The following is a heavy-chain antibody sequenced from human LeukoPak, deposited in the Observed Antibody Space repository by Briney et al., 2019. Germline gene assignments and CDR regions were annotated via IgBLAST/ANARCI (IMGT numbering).Heavy chain of an antibody. V-gene: IGHV4-39*01. Sequence: SETLSLTCTVSGGSISTYYWSWIRQPPGKGLEWIGSIYYSGSTYYNPSLKSRVTVSVDTPKNQFSLNLSSVTAADTAVYYCARRRLGWYSVDYWGQGTLVTVSS. CDR1: GGSISTYY. J-gene: IGHJ4*02. D-gene: IGHD6-19*01. CDR3: ARRRLGWYSVDY. CDR2: IYYSGST.